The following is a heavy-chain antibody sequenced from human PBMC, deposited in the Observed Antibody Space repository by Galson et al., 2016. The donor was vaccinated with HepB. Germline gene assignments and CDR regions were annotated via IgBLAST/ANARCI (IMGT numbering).Heavy chain of an antibody. CDR2: IWYDGSNK. Sequence: SLRLSCAASGFIFSRYGMHWVRQAPGKGLEWVAVIWYDGSNKDYVDSVKGRFSISRDNSKNTVYLQMNSLRAEDTAVYFCAREVSDVASGSGSLDSWGTGTLVTVSS. CDR3: AREVSDVASGSGSLDS. CDR1: GFIFSRYG. J-gene: IGHJ4*02. V-gene: IGHV3-33*01. D-gene: IGHD3-10*01.